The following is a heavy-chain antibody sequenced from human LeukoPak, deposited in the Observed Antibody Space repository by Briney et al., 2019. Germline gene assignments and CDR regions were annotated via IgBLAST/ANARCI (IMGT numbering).Heavy chain of an antibody. CDR2: INAGGATT. D-gene: IGHD3-3*01. CDR3: AKDRNDFGSAGYMDV. Sequence: GGSLRLSCAASGFTFSSYAMNWVRQAPGKGLEWVAAINAGGATTKDADSVKGRFTTSRDNSKNTLYLQMNTLRADDTAVYYCAKDRNDFGSAGYMDVWGKGTTVTVSS. CDR1: GFTFSSYA. J-gene: IGHJ6*03. V-gene: IGHV3-23*01.